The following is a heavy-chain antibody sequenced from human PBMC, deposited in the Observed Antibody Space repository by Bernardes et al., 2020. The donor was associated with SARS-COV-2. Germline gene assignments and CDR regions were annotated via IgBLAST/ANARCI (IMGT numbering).Heavy chain of an antibody. CDR2: IVAHHGTP. J-gene: IGHJ4*02. CDR3: ATNTSSSTSFEF. V-gene: IGHV1-69*13. CDR1: GGTSKSFG. Sequence: SVKVSCKASGGTSKSFGFSWVRQAPGQGLEWMGGIVAHHGTPSYAQKFRGRVTISADAGTATVYMSLDNLRSDDTAVFYCATNTSSSTSFEFWGQGTLITVSS. D-gene: IGHD6-6*01.